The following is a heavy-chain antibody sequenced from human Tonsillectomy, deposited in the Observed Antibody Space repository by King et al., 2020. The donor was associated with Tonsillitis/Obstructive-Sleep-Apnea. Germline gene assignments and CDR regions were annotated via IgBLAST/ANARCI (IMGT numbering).Heavy chain of an antibody. CDR1: GGSSSDFY. V-gene: IGHV4-34*01. CDR2: INHRGST. J-gene: IGHJ4*02. D-gene: IGHD6-19*01. Sequence: VQLQQWGAGLLKPSETLSLTCAVYGGSSSDFYWTWIRQPPGRGLEWIGEINHRGSTNYNPSLKSRVTISLDTSKDQLSLRVNSVTAADTAVYYCARPASGWTDLDYWGQGTLVTVSS. CDR3: ARPASGWTDLDY.